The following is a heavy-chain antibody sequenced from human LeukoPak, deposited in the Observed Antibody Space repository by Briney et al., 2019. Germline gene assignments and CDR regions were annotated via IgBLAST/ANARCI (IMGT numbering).Heavy chain of an antibody. J-gene: IGHJ4*02. CDR3: ARSRKGYYGSGSYFAY. D-gene: IGHD3-10*01. CDR1: GYTFTSYY. V-gene: IGHV1-46*01. CDR2: INPSGGST. Sequence: ASVKVSCKASGYTFTSYYMRWVRQAPGQGLEWMGIINPSGGSTSYAQKFQGRVTMTRDTSTSTVYMELSSLRSEDTAVYYCARSRKGYYGSGSYFAYWGQGTLVTVSS.